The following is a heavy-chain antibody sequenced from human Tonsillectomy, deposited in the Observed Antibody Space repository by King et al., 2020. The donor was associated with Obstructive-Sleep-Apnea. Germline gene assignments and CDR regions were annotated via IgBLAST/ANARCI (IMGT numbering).Heavy chain of an antibody. Sequence: QLQESGPGLVKPSQTLSLTCTVSGGSINSGDYYWTWIRQPPGKGLEWIGFIYHSGSTYFNPSVRSRVTVSIDTTRNQFSLNLNSVTAADTAVYFCARWRGGSGNIDYWGQGILVTVSS. CDR3: ARWRGGSGNIDY. CDR2: IYHSGST. CDR1: GGSINSGDYY. J-gene: IGHJ4*02. V-gene: IGHV4-30-4*01. D-gene: IGHD3-10*01.